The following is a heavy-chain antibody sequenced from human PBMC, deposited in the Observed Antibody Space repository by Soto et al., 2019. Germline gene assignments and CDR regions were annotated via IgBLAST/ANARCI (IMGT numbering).Heavy chain of an antibody. J-gene: IGHJ6*02. V-gene: IGHV3-48*02. D-gene: IGHD3-22*01. CDR1: GLTFSSYS. Sequence: PGGSLRLSCAASGLTFSSYSMNWVRQAPGKGLEWVSYISSSSSTIYYADSVKGRFTISRDNAKNSLYLQMNSLRDEDTAVYYCASWYYDSSGCMDVWGQGTTVTVSS. CDR3: ASWYYDSSGCMDV. CDR2: ISSSSSTI.